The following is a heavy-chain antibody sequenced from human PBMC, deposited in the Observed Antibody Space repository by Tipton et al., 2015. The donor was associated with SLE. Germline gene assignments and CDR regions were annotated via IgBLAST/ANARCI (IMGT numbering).Heavy chain of an antibody. Sequence: SLRLSCAASGFTFSSYAMSWVRQAPGKGLEWVSAISGSGGSTYYADSVKGRFTISRDNSKNTLYLQMNSLRAEDTAVYYCARALGLPGKYYCDYWGQGTLVTVSS. CDR2: ISGSGGST. D-gene: IGHD3-10*01. CDR3: ARALGLPGKYYCDY. CDR1: GFTFSSYA. V-gene: IGHV3-23*01. J-gene: IGHJ4*02.